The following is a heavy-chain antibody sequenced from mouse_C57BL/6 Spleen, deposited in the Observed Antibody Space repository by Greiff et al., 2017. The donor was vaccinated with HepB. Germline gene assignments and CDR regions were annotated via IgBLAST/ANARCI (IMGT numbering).Heavy chain of an antibody. CDR3: ARIKKIVATYFDY. V-gene: IGHV1S81*02. D-gene: IGHD1-1*01. CDR1: GYTFTSYW. CDR2: TNPTNGRT. Sequence: VQLQQSGAELVKAGASVKMSCKASGYTFTSYWMHWVKQRLGQGLEWFAETNPTNGRTYYNEKFKSKATLTVDKSSSTAYMRLSGRTFEDTAVYYCARIKKIVATYFDYWGQGTTLTVAS. J-gene: IGHJ2*01.